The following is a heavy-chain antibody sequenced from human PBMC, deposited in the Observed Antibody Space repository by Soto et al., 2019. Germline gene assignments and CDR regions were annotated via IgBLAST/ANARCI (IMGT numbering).Heavy chain of an antibody. CDR1: GFSLSTSGVG. D-gene: IGHD3-22*01. Sequence: SGPTLVNPTQTLTLTCTFSGFSLSTSGVGVGWIRQPPGKALEWLALIYWDDDKRYSPSLKSRLTITKDTSKNQVVLTMTNMDPVDTATYYCAHILPYYYDSSGYRVLFDYWGQGTLVTVSS. V-gene: IGHV2-5*02. CDR2: IYWDDDK. CDR3: AHILPYYYDSSGYRVLFDY. J-gene: IGHJ4*02.